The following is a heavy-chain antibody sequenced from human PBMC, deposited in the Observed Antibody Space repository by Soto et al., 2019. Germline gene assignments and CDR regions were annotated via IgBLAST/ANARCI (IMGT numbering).Heavy chain of an antibody. CDR2: IIPILGIA. Sequence: QVQLVQSGAEVQKPGSSVKVSCKASGGTFSSYTISWVRQAPGQGLEWMGRIIPILGIANYAQKFQGRVTITADKSTSTAYMELSSLRSEDTAVYYCASGYCSGGSCYSSDYWGQGTLVTVSS. CDR3: ASGYCSGGSCYSSDY. V-gene: IGHV1-69*02. CDR1: GGTFSSYT. J-gene: IGHJ4*02. D-gene: IGHD2-15*01.